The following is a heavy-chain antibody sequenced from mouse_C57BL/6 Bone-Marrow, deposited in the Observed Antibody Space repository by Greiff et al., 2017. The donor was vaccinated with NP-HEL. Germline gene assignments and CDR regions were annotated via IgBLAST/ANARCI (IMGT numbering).Heavy chain of an antibody. D-gene: IGHD1-1*01. CDR1: GYTFTDYE. J-gene: IGHJ1*03. CDR2: IDPETGGT. Sequence: QVHVKQSGAELVRPGASVTLSCKASGYTFTDYEMHWVKQTPVHGLEWIGAIDPETGGTAYNQKFKGKAILTADKSSSTAYMELRSLTSEDSAVYYCTGGVVVYWYFDVWGTGTTVTVSS. V-gene: IGHV1-15*01. CDR3: TGGVVVYWYFDV.